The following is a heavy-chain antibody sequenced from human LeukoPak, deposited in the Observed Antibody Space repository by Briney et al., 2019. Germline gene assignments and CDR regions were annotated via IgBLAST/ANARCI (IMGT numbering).Heavy chain of an antibody. D-gene: IGHD1-26*01. CDR1: GGSFSGYY. CDR3: ARGLDTYKSGVD. J-gene: IGHJ4*02. Sequence: PSETLSLTCAVYGGSFSGYYCTWIRQAPGKGLEWIGEIHPSGSTNYNPSLMSRVSLSLDTSKNQFSLRLSSVTAADTAVYFCARGLDTYKSGVDWGQGTLVTVSS. V-gene: IGHV4-34*01. CDR2: IHPSGST.